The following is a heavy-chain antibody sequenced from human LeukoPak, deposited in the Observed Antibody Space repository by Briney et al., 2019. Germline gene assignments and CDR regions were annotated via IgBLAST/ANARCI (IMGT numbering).Heavy chain of an antibody. D-gene: IGHD6-13*01. CDR3: GRDGVRTKQLPDAFDI. V-gene: IGHV4-59*01. Sequence: SETLSLTCTVSGGSISSYYWSWIRQPPGKGLEWIGYIYYSGSTNYNPSLKSRVTMSVDTSKNQFSLKLSSVIAADTAVYYCGRDGVRTKQLPDAFDIWGQGIMVTVSS. J-gene: IGHJ3*02. CDR1: GGSISSYY. CDR2: IYYSGST.